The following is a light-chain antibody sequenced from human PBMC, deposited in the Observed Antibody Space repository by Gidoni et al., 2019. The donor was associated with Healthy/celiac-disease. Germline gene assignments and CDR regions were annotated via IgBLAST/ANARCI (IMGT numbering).Light chain of an antibody. V-gene: IGLV3-9*01. CDR2: RDS. CDR1: NIGSKN. Sequence: SYEPTQPLSVSVALGQTAMITCGGNNIGSKNVHWYQQKPGQDPVLVIYRDSNRPSVIPERFSGTNSGNTATLTSSRAQAGDEADYYCQVWDSSTGEVFGGGTKLTVL. CDR3: QVWDSSTGEV. J-gene: IGLJ2*01.